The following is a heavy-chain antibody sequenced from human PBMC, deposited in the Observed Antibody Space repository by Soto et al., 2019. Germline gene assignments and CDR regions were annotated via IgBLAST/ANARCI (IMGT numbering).Heavy chain of an antibody. J-gene: IGHJ4*02. V-gene: IGHV1-18*01. CDR1: GYTFTSYG. CDR3: ARIRYCRSTRCYTGFEY. D-gene: IGHD2-2*02. CDR2: ISAYNGNT. Sequence: ASVKVSCKASGYTFTSYGISWVRQAPGQGLEWMGWISAYNGNTNYAQKLQGRVTMTTDTSTSTAYMELRSLRSDDTAVYYCARIRYCRSTRCYTGFEYWGQRTLVTVSS.